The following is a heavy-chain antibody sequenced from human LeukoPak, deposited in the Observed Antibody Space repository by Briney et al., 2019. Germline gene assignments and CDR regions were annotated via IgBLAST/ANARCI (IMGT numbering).Heavy chain of an antibody. D-gene: IGHD4-23*01. Sequence: ASVKVSCTASGYTFTGYYTHWVRQAPGQGLEWMGWINPNSGGTNYAQKFQGRVTMTRDTSISTAYMELSRLRSDDTAVYYCARGLRWKKNAFDIWGQGTMVTVSS. CDR3: ARGLRWKKNAFDI. V-gene: IGHV1-2*02. J-gene: IGHJ3*02. CDR2: INPNSGGT. CDR1: GYTFTGYY.